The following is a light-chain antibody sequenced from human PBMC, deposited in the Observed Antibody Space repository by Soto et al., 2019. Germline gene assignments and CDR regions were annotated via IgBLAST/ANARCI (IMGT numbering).Light chain of an antibody. CDR3: SSFTSKSSLI. Sequence: QSALTQPASVSGSPGQSITISCAGTMRDVGGYNLVSWYQQHPGRAPQLILYEVRNRPSGISFRFSGSKSGNTASLTISGLQVEDEADYYCSSFTSKSSLIFGGGTKLTVL. V-gene: IGLV2-14*01. CDR1: MRDVGGYNL. J-gene: IGLJ2*01. CDR2: EVR.